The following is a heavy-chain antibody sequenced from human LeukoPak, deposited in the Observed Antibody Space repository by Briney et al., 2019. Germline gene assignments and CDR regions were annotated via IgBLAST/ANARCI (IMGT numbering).Heavy chain of an antibody. V-gene: IGHV1-8*03. Sequence: GASVKVSCKASGYTFTTYDINWVRQATGQGLEWMGWMNPNSGYTGYAQKFQGRVTITRDTSISTPYMELSRLRSEDTAVYYCARVAGSIDYWGQGTLVTVSS. CDR2: MNPNSGYT. D-gene: IGHD6-19*01. CDR3: ARVAGSIDY. J-gene: IGHJ4*02. CDR1: GYTFTTYD.